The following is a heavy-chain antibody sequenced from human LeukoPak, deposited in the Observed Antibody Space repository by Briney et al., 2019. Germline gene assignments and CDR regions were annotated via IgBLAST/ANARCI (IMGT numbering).Heavy chain of an antibody. J-gene: IGHJ4*02. CDR1: GFTFSSYA. D-gene: IGHD1-26*01. CDR2: ITDSGGNT. Sequence: GGSLRLSCAASGFTFSSYAMSWVRQAPGKGLEWVSTITDSGGNTYYADSVKGRFTISRDSSKNTLYLQMNSLRAEDTAVYYCAKEKIVGATIDYWGQGTLVTVSS. CDR3: AKEKIVGATIDY. V-gene: IGHV3-23*01.